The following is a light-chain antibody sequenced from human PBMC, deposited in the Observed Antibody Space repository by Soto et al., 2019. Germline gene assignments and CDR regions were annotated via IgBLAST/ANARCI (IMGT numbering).Light chain of an antibody. CDR2: DVS. J-gene: IGLJ1*01. Sequence: QSALTQPASVSGSPGQSITISCTGTSSDVGGYNYVSWYQQHPGKAPKLMIYDVSNRPSGVSNRFSGSKSGNTASLTISGLQAEDEDEYYCSSYTSSSTIAYVFGTGTKLTVL. CDR3: SSYTSSSTIAYV. V-gene: IGLV2-14*01. CDR1: SSDVGGYNY.